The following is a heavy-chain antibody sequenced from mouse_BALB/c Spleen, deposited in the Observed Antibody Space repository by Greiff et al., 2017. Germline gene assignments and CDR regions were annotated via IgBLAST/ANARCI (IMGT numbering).Heavy chain of an antibody. CDR3: TRFAY. CDR1: GFTFSSYT. V-gene: IGHV5-6-4*01. CDR2: ISSGGSYT. J-gene: IGHJ3*01. Sequence: EVQRVESGGGLVKPGGSLKLSCAASGFTFSSYTMSWVRQTPEKRLEWVATISSGGSYTYYPDSVKGRFTISRDNAKNTLYLQMSSLKSEDTAMYYCTRFAYWGQGTLVTVSA.